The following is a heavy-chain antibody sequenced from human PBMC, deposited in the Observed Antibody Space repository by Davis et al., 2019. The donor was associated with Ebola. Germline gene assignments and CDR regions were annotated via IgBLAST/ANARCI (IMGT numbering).Heavy chain of an antibody. Sequence: MPSETLSLTCTVSGGSFSTYYWSWVRQPPGKGLEWVGYIYYSGTTHYNPSLRGRVTISVDTSKKQLSLKLTSVTAADTAVYYCARDRGRMYSTSTDYYYHYGMDVWGKGTTVAVSS. CDR2: IYYSGTT. CDR1: GGSFSTYY. CDR3: ARDRGRMYSTSTDYYYHYGMDV. J-gene: IGHJ6*04. D-gene: IGHD6-6*01. V-gene: IGHV4-59*01.